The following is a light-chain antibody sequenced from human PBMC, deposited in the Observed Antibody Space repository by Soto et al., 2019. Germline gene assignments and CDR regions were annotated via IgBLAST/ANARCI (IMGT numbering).Light chain of an antibody. V-gene: IGKV1-33*01. Sequence: DIQMTQSPSSLSASVGDRVTITCQASQDISNSLNWYQQKTGKAPKLLIDDASNLESGVPSRFCWSGSRTDFTFTIRSVQPEDIATYYWQQSDKLPPMYTFGKGTKLEIK. J-gene: IGKJ2*01. CDR3: QQSDKLPPMYT. CDR2: DAS. CDR1: QDISNS.